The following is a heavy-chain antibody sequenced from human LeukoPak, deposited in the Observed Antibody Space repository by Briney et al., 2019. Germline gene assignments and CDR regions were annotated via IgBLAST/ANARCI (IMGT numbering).Heavy chain of an antibody. V-gene: IGHV4-4*02. Sequence: SETLSLTCAVSGGSISSSNWWSWVRQPPGKGLEWIGEIYHSGSTNYNPSLKSRVTISVDTSKNQFSLKLSSVTAADTAVYYCARARYYFDYWGQGTLVTVSS. CDR3: ARARYYFDY. CDR2: IYHSGST. J-gene: IGHJ4*02. CDR1: GGSISSSNW.